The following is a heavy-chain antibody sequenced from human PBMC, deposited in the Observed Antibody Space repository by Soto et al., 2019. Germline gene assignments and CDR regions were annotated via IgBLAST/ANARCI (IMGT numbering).Heavy chain of an antibody. V-gene: IGHV3-33*01. CDR2: IWYDGSNK. J-gene: IGHJ4*02. CDR3: TRDPYGGSRYYFDS. Sequence: QVQLVESGGSVVQPGKSLRLSCAASGFSFSNYAMHWVRQAPGKGLEWVAVIWYDGSNKYYADSVKGRFTISKDNSQTTVYLQMNSLRAEYTAVYYCTRDPYGGSRYYFDSWGQGTLVTVSS. D-gene: IGHD1-26*01. CDR1: GFSFSNYA.